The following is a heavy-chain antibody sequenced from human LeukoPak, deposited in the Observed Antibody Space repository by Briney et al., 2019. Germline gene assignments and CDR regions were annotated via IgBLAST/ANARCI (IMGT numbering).Heavy chain of an antibody. CDR3: ARGSTMTFDY. J-gene: IGHJ4*02. CDR1: GGSISSSSYY. V-gene: IGHV4-39*07. CDR2: IYYSGST. D-gene: IGHD3-22*01. Sequence: SETLTLTCTVSGGSISSSSYYWGWIRQPPGKGLEWIGSIYYSGSTYYNPSLKSRVTISVDRSKNQFSLKLSSVTAADTAVYYCARGSTMTFDYWGQGTLVTVSS.